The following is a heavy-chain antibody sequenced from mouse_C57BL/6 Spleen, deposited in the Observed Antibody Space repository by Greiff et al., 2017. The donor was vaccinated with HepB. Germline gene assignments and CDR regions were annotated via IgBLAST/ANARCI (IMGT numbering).Heavy chain of an antibody. CDR1: GYAFSSSW. J-gene: IGHJ2*01. Sequence: VKLVESGPELVKPGASVKISCKASGYAFSSSWMNWVKQRPGKGLEWIGRIYPGDGDTNYNGKFKGKATLTADKSYSTAYMQLSSLTSEDSAVYFCARGRFQDDGYYFDYWGQGTTLTVSS. CDR2: IYPGDGDT. V-gene: IGHV1-82*01. D-gene: IGHD2-12*01. CDR3: ARGRFQDDGYYFDY.